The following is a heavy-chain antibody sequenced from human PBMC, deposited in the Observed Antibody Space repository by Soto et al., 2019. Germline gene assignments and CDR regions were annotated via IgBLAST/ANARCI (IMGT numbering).Heavy chain of an antibody. D-gene: IGHD3-3*01. CDR3: ARDRSDFWSGYNSPHYYGMDV. V-gene: IGHV3-13*01. Sequence: PGGSLRLSCAASGFTFSSYDMHWVRQATGKGLEWVSAIGTAGDTYYPGSVKGRFTISRENAKNSLYLQMNSLRAEDTAVYYCARDRSDFWSGYNSPHYYGMDVWGQGTTVTVSS. J-gene: IGHJ6*02. CDR1: GFTFSSYD. CDR2: IGTAGDT.